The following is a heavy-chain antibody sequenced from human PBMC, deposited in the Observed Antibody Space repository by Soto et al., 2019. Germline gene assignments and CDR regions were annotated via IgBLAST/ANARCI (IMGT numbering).Heavy chain of an antibody. J-gene: IGHJ3*01. CDR2: VNPSSGRK. Sequence: ASVKVSCKASGYSFTTYNIHWVRKAPGQGLEWMEEVNPSSGRKSYAKKYKGKVTMTRDTSTSTVYMELSSLRSEDAAVYFCARWAPDAFHVWGQGTLVTVSS. CDR1: GYSFTTYN. CDR3: ARWAPDAFHV. V-gene: IGHV1-46*01.